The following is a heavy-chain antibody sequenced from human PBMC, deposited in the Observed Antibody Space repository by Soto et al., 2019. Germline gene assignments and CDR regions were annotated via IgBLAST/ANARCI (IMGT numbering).Heavy chain of an antibody. Sequence: GGSLRLSCAAYGFTFSSYAMSWVGQAPGKGLEWASAISGSGGSTYYADSVKGRFTISRDNSKNTLYLQMNSLRAEDTAVYYCARLMISHDFRSRYDGADDWGPTTLVTVSS. CDR3: ARLMISHDFRSRYDGADD. D-gene: IGHD3-3*01. CDR2: ISGSGGST. J-gene: IGHJ4*02. V-gene: IGHV3-23*01. CDR1: GFTFSSYA.